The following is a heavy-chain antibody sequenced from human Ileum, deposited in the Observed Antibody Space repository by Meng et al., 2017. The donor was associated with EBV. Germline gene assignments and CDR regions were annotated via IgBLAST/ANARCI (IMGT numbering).Heavy chain of an antibody. CDR3: AKGGQWDPLDS. Sequence: QVPLEEAGPGLVKPAGTLSLICDGSGVSISGNYWSWIRQSPVKGLEWIGFFYEGTTNYNPSLKSRVTIAAGPANNQISLRLSSVTSADTAVYYCAKGGQWDPLDSWGRGILVTVSS. D-gene: IGHD1-26*01. CDR2: FYEGTT. J-gene: IGHJ4*02. CDR1: GVSISGNY. V-gene: IGHV4-59*01.